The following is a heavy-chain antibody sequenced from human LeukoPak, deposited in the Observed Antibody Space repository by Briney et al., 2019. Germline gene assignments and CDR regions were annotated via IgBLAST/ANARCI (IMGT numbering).Heavy chain of an antibody. D-gene: IGHD1-26*01. CDR2: IYYSGST. CDR1: GGSISSYY. CDR3: ARGTRDIGRYFYFDY. V-gene: IGHV4-59*01. Sequence: SETLSLTCTASGGSISSYYWSWIRQPPGKGLEWIGYIYYSGSTNYNPSLKSRVTISVDTSKNQFSLKLSSVTAADTAVYYCARGTRDIGRYFYFDYWGQGALVTVSS. J-gene: IGHJ4*02.